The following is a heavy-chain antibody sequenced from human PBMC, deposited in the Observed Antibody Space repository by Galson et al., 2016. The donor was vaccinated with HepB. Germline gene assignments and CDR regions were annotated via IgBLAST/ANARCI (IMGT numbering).Heavy chain of an antibody. CDR1: GFTFSNYA. CDR3: AKDTRSGVYSRWFGP. CDR2: ISGSGGSP. D-gene: IGHD3-3*01. Sequence: SLRLSCAASGFTFSNYAMSWVRQAPGKGLEWVSAISGSGGSPYYADSVKGRFTISRDNSKNTLYLQMNSLRVEDTALYYCAKDTRSGVYSRWFGPWGQGTLVTVSS. V-gene: IGHV3-23*01. J-gene: IGHJ5*02.